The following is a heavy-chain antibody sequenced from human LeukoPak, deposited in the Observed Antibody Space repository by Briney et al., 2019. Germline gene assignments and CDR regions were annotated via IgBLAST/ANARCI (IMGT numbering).Heavy chain of an antibody. Sequence: GASVKVSCKASGYTFTSYYMHWVRQAPGQGLEWMGIINPSGGSTSYAQKFQGRVTMTRDTSTSTVYMELSSLRSEDTAVYYCARELLDDYYDSSGYSYYFDYWGQGTLVTVPS. CDR1: GYTFTSYY. V-gene: IGHV1-46*01. J-gene: IGHJ4*02. D-gene: IGHD3-22*01. CDR3: ARELLDDYYDSSGYSYYFDY. CDR2: INPSGGST.